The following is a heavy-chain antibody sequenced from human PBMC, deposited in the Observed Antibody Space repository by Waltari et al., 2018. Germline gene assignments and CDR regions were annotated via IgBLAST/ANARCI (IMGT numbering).Heavy chain of an antibody. D-gene: IGHD3-3*01. CDR3: AKDGREVPTNHEWFDY. J-gene: IGHJ4*02. V-gene: IGHV3-23*04. Sequence: EVQLVESGGGLVQPGGSLRLSCAASGFTFNSYAMNWVRQAPGKGLEWVSAVSGSGGRTYYADSVRGRFTIARDNSKNTLYLQMNSLRAEDTAVYYCAKDGREVPTNHEWFDYWGQGALVTVSS. CDR2: VSGSGGRT. CDR1: GFTFNSYA.